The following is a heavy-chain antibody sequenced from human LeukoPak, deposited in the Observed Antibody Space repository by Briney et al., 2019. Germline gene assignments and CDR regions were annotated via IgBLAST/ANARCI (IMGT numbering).Heavy chain of an antibody. V-gene: IGHV4-59*01. CDR2: IYYSGGSGST. CDR3: ARSSSGRTPPGY. D-gene: IGHD3-22*01. CDR1: GGSINNYY. Sequence: SSETLSLTCTVSGGSINNYYWSWIRQSPGKGLEWISYIYYSGGSGSTNYNPSFKSRVTISVDMSKNQFSLKLNSVAAADTAVYYCARSSSGRTPPGYWGQGTLVTVSS. J-gene: IGHJ4*02.